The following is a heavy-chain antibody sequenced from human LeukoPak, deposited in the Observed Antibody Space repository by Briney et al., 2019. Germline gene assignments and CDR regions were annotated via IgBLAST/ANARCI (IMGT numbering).Heavy chain of an antibody. J-gene: IGHJ4*02. CDR3: ARDPGITIFSVAQGD. CDR1: GFTFSDYY. CDR2: ISSSGSTI. D-gene: IGHD3-3*01. V-gene: IGHV3-11*01. Sequence: GGSLRLSCVASGFTFSDYYMSWIRQAPGGGLEWVSYISSSGSTIYYADSVKGRFTISRDNAKNSLYLQMNSLRAEDTAVYYCARDPGITIFSVAQGDWGQGTLVTVSS.